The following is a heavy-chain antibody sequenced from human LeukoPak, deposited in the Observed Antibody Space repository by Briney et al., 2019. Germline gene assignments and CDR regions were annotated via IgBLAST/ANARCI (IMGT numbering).Heavy chain of an antibody. Sequence: GGSLRLSCAASGFTFSSYWMSWVRQAPGKGLEWVANIKQDGSEKYYVDSVKGRFTISRDNSKNTLYLQMNSLRAEDTAVYYCARDSDLRIAVGTFDYWGQGTLVTVSS. CDR3: ARDSDLRIAVGTFDY. V-gene: IGHV3-7*01. CDR1: GFTFSSYW. J-gene: IGHJ4*02. CDR2: IKQDGSEK. D-gene: IGHD6-19*01.